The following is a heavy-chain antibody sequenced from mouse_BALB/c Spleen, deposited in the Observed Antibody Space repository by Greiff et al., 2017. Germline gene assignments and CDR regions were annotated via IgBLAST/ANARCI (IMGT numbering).Heavy chain of an antibody. CDR3: ARLYDYLSYAMDY. J-gene: IGHJ4*01. CDR2: IWSGGST. V-gene: IGHV2-2*02. CDR1: GFSLTSYG. Sequence: QVKLQQSGPGLVQPSQSLSISCTVSGFSLTSYGVHWVRQSPGKGLEWLGEIWSGGSTDYNADFISRLSISKDNSKSHVFFKMNSLQANDTAIYYCARLYDYLSYAMDYWGQGTSVTVSS. D-gene: IGHD2-4*01.